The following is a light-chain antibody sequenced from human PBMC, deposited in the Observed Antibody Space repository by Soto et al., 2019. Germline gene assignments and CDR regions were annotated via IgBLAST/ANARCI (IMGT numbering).Light chain of an antibody. J-gene: IGKJ1*01. V-gene: IGKV3-20*01. CDR2: GAS. CDR1: QSVSSSY. Sequence: EIGLTQSPGTLSLSQGERATLSCRASQSVSSSYLAWYQQKPGQAPRLLIYGASSRATGIPDRFSGSGSGTDFTLTISRLEPEDFAVYYCQQYGTSPEWTFGQGTKVDIK. CDR3: QQYGTSPEWT.